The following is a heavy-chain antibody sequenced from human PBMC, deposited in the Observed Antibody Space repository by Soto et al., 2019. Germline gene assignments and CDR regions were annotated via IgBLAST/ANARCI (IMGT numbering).Heavy chain of an antibody. CDR1: GGSFSGYY. Sequence: SETLSLTCAVYGGSFSGYYWSWIRQPPGKGLEWIGEINHSGSTNYNPSLKSRVTISVDTSKNQFSLKLSSVTAADTAVYYCARGRHYDYIWGSYRYVAFDIWGQGTMVTVSS. D-gene: IGHD3-16*02. CDR3: ARGRHYDYIWGSYRYVAFDI. J-gene: IGHJ3*02. V-gene: IGHV4-34*01. CDR2: INHSGST.